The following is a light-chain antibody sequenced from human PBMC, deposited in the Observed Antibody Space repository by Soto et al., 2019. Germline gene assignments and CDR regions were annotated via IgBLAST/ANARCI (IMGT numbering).Light chain of an antibody. Sequence: IQMTQSPSSLSAYVGDRVTIACRESQGIRSNLVWFQQKXGKAPKXXIYAASSLQSGVPSTFSGSGSGPDFTLTISSLQPEDFATDYCQQSYSIAITFGQGTRLEIK. CDR1: QGIRSN. CDR3: QQSYSIAIT. CDR2: AAS. V-gene: IGKV1-39*01. J-gene: IGKJ5*01.